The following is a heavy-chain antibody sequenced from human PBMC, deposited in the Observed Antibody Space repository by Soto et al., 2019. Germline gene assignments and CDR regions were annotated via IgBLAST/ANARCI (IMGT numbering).Heavy chain of an antibody. Sequence: QVQLQESGPGLVKPSETLSLTCTVSGGSISSYYWSWIRQPPGKGLEWIGYIYYSGSTNYNPSLKSRVTLSVATPKNQFSLKLSSVTAADTAVYYCASHYRRRGWEWATEPLFDFWGPGTLVTVSS. CDR2: IYYSGST. J-gene: IGHJ4*02. CDR1: GGSISSYY. CDR3: ASHYRRRGWEWATEPLFDF. V-gene: IGHV4-59*01. D-gene: IGHD6-19*01.